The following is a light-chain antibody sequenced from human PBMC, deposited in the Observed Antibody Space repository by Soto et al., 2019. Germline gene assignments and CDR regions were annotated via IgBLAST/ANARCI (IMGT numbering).Light chain of an antibody. CDR1: QSVPGNY. J-gene: IGKJ1*01. V-gene: IGKV3-20*01. CDR3: HHYTSPPWT. CDR2: GAS. Sequence: DIVLTQSPGTLSLSPGERATLSCRASQSVPGNYLAWFQQQPGQAPRLLIFGASSRAPAIPDRFSGSGSGTDCPLTISRLESEDCAIYYCHHYTSPPWTVGQGTRVE.